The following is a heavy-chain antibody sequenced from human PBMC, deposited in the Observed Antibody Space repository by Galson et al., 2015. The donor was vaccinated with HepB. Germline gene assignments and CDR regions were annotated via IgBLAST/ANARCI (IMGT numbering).Heavy chain of an antibody. CDR2: ITGSGDNT. CDR1: RFTFSSYA. Sequence: SLRLSCAASRFTFSSYAVSWVRQAPGKGLEWVSTITGSGDNTYYADSVKGRFTISRDNSKNTLYLQMNSLRAEDTAVYYCAKSLEGYYYFGMDVWGQGTTVTASS. J-gene: IGHJ6*02. CDR3: AKSLEGYYYFGMDV. V-gene: IGHV3-23*01. D-gene: IGHD2/OR15-2a*01.